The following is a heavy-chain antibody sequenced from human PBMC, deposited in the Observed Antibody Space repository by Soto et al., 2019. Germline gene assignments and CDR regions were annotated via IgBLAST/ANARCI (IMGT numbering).Heavy chain of an antibody. CDR2: INSAGSNT. V-gene: IGHV3-74*01. CDR1: GFTFSSYW. J-gene: IGHJ6*02. Sequence: GGSLRLSCVGSGFTFSSYWMHWVRQAPGKGLVWVSRINSAGSNTNYADTVKGRFTISRDNAKNKLYLQMNSLRDEDTAVYYCAKVLMHYDFWSGYYGDVWGQGTTVTVSS. CDR3: AKVLMHYDFWSGYYGDV. D-gene: IGHD3-3*01.